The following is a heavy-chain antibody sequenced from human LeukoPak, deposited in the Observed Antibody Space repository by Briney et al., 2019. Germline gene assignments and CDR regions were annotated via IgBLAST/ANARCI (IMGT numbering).Heavy chain of an antibody. V-gene: IGHV1-8*01. CDR3: ATDTRQGGILRFMAQNMDV. Sequence: ASVKVACKASGYNFISYDINWVRQATGQGLEWMGWMNPNSGDTGYAQKFQGRVTMTEDTSTDTAYMELSSLRSEDTAVYYCATDTRQGGILRFMAQNMDVWGKGTTVTVSS. CDR2: MNPNSGDT. D-gene: IGHD3-3*01. J-gene: IGHJ6*03. CDR1: GYNFISYD.